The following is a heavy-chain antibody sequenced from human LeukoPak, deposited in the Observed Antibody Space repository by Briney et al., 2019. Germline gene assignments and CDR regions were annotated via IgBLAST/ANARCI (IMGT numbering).Heavy chain of an antibody. CDR1: GYTFTSYD. J-gene: IGHJ4*02. V-gene: IGHV1-8*01. CDR2: MNPNSGNT. CDR3: AREESVVAGTCDY. Sequence: GASVKVSCKASGYTFTSYDINWVRQATGQGLEWMGWMNPNSGNTGYAQKFQGRVTMTRNNSISTAYMELSSLRSEDTAVYYCAREESVVAGTCDYWGQGTLVTVSS. D-gene: IGHD6-19*01.